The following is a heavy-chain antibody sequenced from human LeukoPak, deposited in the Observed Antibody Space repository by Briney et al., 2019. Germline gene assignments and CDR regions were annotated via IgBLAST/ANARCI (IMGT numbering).Heavy chain of an antibody. J-gene: IGHJ4*02. CDR3: ARGGNWNGLFDY. CDR1: VGSISSGSYY. Sequence: SETLSLTRTVSVGSISSGSYYGSWIRQPAGEGLEWIGRIYTSGSTNYNPSLKSRVTISVDTSNNQFSLKLNSLTAADTTVYYCARGGNWNGLFDYWGQGTLVTLYS. CDR2: IYTSGST. D-gene: IGHD1-1*01. V-gene: IGHV4-61*02.